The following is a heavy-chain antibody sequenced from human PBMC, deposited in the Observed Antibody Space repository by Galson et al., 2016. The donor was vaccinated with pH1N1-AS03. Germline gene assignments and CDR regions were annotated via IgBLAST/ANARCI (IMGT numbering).Heavy chain of an antibody. CDR2: ISTHNDKT. J-gene: IGHJ5*01. CDR1: GYSFINYG. Sequence: SVKVSCKASGYSFINYGVSWVRQARGQGLEWMGWISTHNDKTEYSQKFQARVTLTTDKSRSTAYMELRGLRSEDTAMYFCATGDLGSYCFDPWGQGTLVTVSS. CDR3: ATGDLGSYCFDP. V-gene: IGHV1-18*01. D-gene: IGHD3-10*01.